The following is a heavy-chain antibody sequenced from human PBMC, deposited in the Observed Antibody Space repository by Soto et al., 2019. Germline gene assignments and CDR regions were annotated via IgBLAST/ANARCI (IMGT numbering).Heavy chain of an antibody. CDR1: GFTFSSYA. CDR3: VKQLESITIFGVVIFNAIWYFDL. V-gene: IGHV3-64D*08. J-gene: IGHJ2*01. Sequence: GGSLRLSCSASGFTFSSYAMHWVRQAPGKGLEYVSAISSNGGSTYYADSVKGRFTISRDNSKNTLYLQMSSLRAEDTAVYYCVKQLESITIFGVVIFNAIWYFDLWGRGTLVTVSS. D-gene: IGHD3-3*01. CDR2: ISSNGGST.